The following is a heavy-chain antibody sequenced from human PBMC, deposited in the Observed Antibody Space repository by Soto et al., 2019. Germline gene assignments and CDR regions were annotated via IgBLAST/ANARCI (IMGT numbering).Heavy chain of an antibody. CDR1: GFTFSSYS. V-gene: IGHV3-21*01. CDR2: ISSSSSYI. Sequence: PGGSLRLSCAASGFTFSSYSMNWVRQAPGKGLEWVSSISSSSSYIYYADSVKGRFTISRDNAKNSLYLQMNSLRAEDTAVYYCARDRGNYYGSGSIVDYWGQGTLVTVSS. J-gene: IGHJ4*02. D-gene: IGHD3-10*01. CDR3: ARDRGNYYGSGSIVDY.